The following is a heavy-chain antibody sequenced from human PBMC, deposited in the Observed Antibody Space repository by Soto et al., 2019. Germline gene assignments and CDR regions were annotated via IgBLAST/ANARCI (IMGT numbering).Heavy chain of an antibody. CDR1: GGSISSGGYS. CDR3: AGGTPRVVLVH. D-gene: IGHD1-1*01. V-gene: IGHV4-61*08. J-gene: IGHJ4*02. Sequence: PSETLSLTCTVSGGSISSGGYSWIWNQQPPGKGREWIGHIFHSGGISYNPSLESRVTMSVDTSKKEVSLKLNSVSAADTGVYYCAGGTPRVVLVHWGRGTLVTVSS. CDR2: IFHSGGI.